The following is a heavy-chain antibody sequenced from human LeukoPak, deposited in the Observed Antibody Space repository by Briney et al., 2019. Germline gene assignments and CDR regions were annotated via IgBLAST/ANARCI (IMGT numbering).Heavy chain of an antibody. J-gene: IGHJ4*02. CDR2: ISYDGSNK. CDR3: ASQHSSSWYYFDY. D-gene: IGHD6-13*01. CDR1: GFTFSDYY. Sequence: PGGSLRLSCAASGFTFSDYYMSWIRQAPGKGLEWVAVISYDGSNKYYADSVKGRFTISRDNAKNSLYLQMNSLRAEDTAVYYCASQHSSSWYYFDYWGQGTLVTVSS. V-gene: IGHV3-30-3*01.